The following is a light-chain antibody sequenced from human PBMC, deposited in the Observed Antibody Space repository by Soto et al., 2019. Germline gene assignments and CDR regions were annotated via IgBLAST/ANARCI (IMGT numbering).Light chain of an antibody. CDR2: GNS. CDR3: QSSDSSLSGSV. J-gene: IGLJ3*02. Sequence: QSVLTQPPSVSGAPGQRVTISCTGRSSNIGATYHVHWYQQLPGTAPKLLIYGNSNRPSGVPDRFSGSKSGTSASLAITGLQAEDEADYYCQSSDSSLSGSVFGGGTKLTVL. CDR1: SSNIGATYH. V-gene: IGLV1-40*01.